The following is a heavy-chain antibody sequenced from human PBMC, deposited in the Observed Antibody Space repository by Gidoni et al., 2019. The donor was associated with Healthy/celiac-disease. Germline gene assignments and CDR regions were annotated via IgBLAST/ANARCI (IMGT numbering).Heavy chain of an antibody. CDR1: GFTFSSYG. J-gene: IGHJ4*02. CDR2: ISYDGSNK. CDR3: AKGQGWLTRPFDY. D-gene: IGHD5-12*01. Sequence: QVQLVESGGGVVQPGRSLRLYCAASGFTFSSYGMHWVRQAPGKGLEWVAVISYDGSNKYYADSVKGRFTISRDNSKNTLYLQMNSLRAEDTAVYYCAKGQGWLTRPFDYWGQGTLVTVSS. V-gene: IGHV3-30*18.